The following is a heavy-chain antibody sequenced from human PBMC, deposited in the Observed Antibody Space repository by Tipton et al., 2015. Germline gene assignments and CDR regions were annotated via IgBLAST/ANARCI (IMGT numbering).Heavy chain of an antibody. Sequence: SLRLSCAASGFIFSNYGMSWVRQAPGKGLEWVAVIWFDGSNEYYADSVKGRFTISRDNSKNTLYLQMNYLRAEDTAVYYCARDRGGGDYGYFDYWGQGTLVTVSS. CDR3: ARDRGGGDYGYFDY. CDR2: IWFDGSNE. V-gene: IGHV3-33*08. D-gene: IGHD4-17*01. CDR1: GFIFSNYG. J-gene: IGHJ4*02.